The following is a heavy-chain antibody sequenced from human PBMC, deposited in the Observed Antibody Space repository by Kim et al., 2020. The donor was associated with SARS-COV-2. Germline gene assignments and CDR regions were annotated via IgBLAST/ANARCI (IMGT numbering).Heavy chain of an antibody. D-gene: IGHD2-15*01. CDR1: GFMFSTYS. CDR2: ISFDGTDR. CDR3: TKEVVGAILPPSNYYYYGMDV. Sequence: GGSLRLSCAASGFMFSTYSIHWVRQAPGKGLEWVAVISFDGTDRKYADSVNGRFAISRDNSKSTVYLQMNSLGADDSAVYFCTKEVVGAILPPSNYYYYGMDVWGQGTTVTVSS. V-gene: IGHV3-30*18. J-gene: IGHJ6*02.